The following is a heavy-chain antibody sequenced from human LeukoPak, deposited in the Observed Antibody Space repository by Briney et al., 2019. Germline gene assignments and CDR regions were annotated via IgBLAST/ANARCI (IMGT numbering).Heavy chain of an antibody. V-gene: IGHV4-34*01. CDR1: GGSFSGYY. CDR2: INHSGST. CDR3: ARLYYDSSGYYYNWFDP. J-gene: IGHJ5*02. Sequence: SETLSLTCAVYGGSFSGYYWSWIRQPPGKGLEWIGEINHSGSTNYHPSLKSRVTISVDTSKNQFSLKLSSVTAADTAVYYCARLYYDSSGYYYNWFDPWGQGTLVTVSS. D-gene: IGHD3-22*01.